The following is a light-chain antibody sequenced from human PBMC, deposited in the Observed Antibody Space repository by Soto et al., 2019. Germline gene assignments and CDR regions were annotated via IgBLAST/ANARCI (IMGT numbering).Light chain of an antibody. V-gene: IGKV1-5*01. CDR1: QSISSW. J-gene: IGKJ2*01. Sequence: DIQMTQSPSTLSASVGDRVTITCRASQSISSWLAWYQQKPGKAPKLLIYDASSLESGVPSRFSGSASGTEFTLTISSRQPDDFATYYYHEYRTFGQGTKLESK. CDR2: DAS. CDR3: HEYRT.